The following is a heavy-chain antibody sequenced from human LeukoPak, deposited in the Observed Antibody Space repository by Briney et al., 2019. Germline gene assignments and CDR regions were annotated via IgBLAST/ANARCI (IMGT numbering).Heavy chain of an antibody. D-gene: IGHD6-19*01. Sequence: PGGSLRLSCAASGFTFTSYGMHWDRQAPGKGLEWVAVIWYDGSNKYYADSVKGRFTISRDNSKNTLYLQMNSLRAEDTAVYYCARDQWLVRGYYFDYWGQGTLVTVSS. CDR2: IWYDGSNK. V-gene: IGHV3-33*01. J-gene: IGHJ4*02. CDR3: ARDQWLVRGYYFDY. CDR1: GFTFTSYG.